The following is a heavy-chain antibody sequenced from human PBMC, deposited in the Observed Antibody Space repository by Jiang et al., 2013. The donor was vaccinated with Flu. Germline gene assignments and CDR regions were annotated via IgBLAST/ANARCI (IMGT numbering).Heavy chain of an antibody. D-gene: IGHD6-19*01. CDR2: IYDTIGSS. CDR1: DDSISTYY. CDR3: ARHTSAWPQPAFDP. J-gene: IGHJ5*02. V-gene: IGHV4-59*08. Sequence: PGLVRPSETLSLTCTVSDDSISTYYWSWIRQPPGKGLEWIGYIYDTIGSSNYNASLKSRVTISVDTSKNHFSLRLSSVTAADTAVYYCARHTSAWPQPAFDPWGQGTLVTVSS.